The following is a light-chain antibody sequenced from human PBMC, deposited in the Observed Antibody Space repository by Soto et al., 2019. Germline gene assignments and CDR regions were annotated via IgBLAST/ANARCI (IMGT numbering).Light chain of an antibody. Sequence: QLVLTQSPSASASLGASVKLTCTLSSGHSSYAIAWHQQQPGKGPRYLMKVNSDGSHNKGDGIPDRFSGSSSGAEHSLTISSLQSEDEADYYCQTWGTGIQVFGGGTKLTVL. V-gene: IGLV4-69*01. CDR2: VNSDGSH. CDR3: QTWGTGIQV. J-gene: IGLJ2*01. CDR1: SGHSSYA.